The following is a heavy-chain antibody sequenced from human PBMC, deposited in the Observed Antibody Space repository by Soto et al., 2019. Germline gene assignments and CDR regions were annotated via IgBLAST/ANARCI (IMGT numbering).Heavy chain of an antibody. J-gene: IGHJ5*02. CDR3: ARNGDCTRPGCIVGWFDP. Sequence: SETLSLTCTVSGGSISSGGYYWSWIRQHPGTGLEWIGHISYSGSTYYNTSLKSRVTISVDTSRNQFSLIVNSVTAADTAVYYCARNGDCTRPGCIVGWFDPWGPGTLVT. D-gene: IGHD2-8*01. CDR1: GGSISSGGYY. V-gene: IGHV4-31*03. CDR2: ISYSGST.